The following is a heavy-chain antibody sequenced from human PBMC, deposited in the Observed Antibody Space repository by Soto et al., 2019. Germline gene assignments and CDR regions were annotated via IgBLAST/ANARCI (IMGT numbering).Heavy chain of an antibody. CDR1: GYTFTSYG. V-gene: IGHV1-18*04. CDR2: ISAYNGNT. CDR3: ASNRYCSSTSCPLGY. J-gene: IGHJ4*02. Sequence: GASVKVFGKASGYTFTSYGISWVRRAPGQGLEWMGWISAYNGNTNYAQKLQGRVTMTTDTFTSTAYMELRSLRSDDTAVYYCASNRYCSSTSCPLGYWGQGTLVTSPQ. D-gene: IGHD2-2*01.